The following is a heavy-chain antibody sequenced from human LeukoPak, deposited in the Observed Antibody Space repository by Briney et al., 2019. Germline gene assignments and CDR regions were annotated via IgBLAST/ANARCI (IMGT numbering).Heavy chain of an antibody. J-gene: IGHJ6*02. CDR3: ARDRWAVAATGDYYYYGMDV. CDR1: GFPFSTYW. CDR2: IKLDGSEK. V-gene: IGHV3-7*03. D-gene: IGHD6-19*01. Sequence: GESLRLSCAASGFPFSTYWMNWVRQAPGKGLEWVANIKLDGSEKNYVDSVKGRFTISRDNAKNSLYLHMNSLTVEDTAIYYCARDRWAVAATGDYYYYGMDVWAKGPRSPSP.